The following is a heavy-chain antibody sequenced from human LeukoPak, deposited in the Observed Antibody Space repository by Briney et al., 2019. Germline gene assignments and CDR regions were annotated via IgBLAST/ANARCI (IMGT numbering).Heavy chain of an antibody. Sequence: QTPSLTRALSGDSVSSNSAASSWVRHPPTRGLEWLGATYYRSTWYTHSAGSVKTQITINSDTSKNQFSLQLNSVTPDVTAVYCCASSSDGVRFDYWGQGTLVTVSS. V-gene: IGHV6-1*01. D-gene: IGHD2-2*01. CDR3: ASSSDGVRFDY. CDR1: GDSVSSNSAA. J-gene: IGHJ4*02. CDR2: TYYRSTWYT.